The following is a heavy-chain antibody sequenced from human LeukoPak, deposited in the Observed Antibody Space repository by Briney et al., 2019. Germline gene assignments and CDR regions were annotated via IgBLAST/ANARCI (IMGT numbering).Heavy chain of an antibody. CDR3: AKDSSSWYDLSNFDY. V-gene: IGHV3-23*01. J-gene: IGHJ4*02. CDR2: ISGSGGST. D-gene: IGHD6-13*01. Sequence: PGGSLRLSRAASGFTFSSYAMSWVRQAPGKGLEWVSAISGSGGSTYYADSVKGRFTISRDNSKNTLYLQMNSLRAEDTAVYYCAKDSSSWYDLSNFDYWGQRTLVTVSS. CDR1: GFTFSSYA.